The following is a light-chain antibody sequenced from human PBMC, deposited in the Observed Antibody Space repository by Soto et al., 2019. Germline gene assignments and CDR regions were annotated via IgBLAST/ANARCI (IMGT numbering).Light chain of an antibody. CDR1: PTVRNNY. Sequence: EHVFAHFTGTWALSPRTSAILSSLPSPTVRNNYLAWYQQKPGQAPRLLIYGASSRATGIPDRFSGSGSGTDFTLTISRLEPEDFAVYYCQQYGSSPWTFGQGTKVDI. J-gene: IGKJ1*01. V-gene: IGKV3-20*01. CDR2: GAS. CDR3: QQYGSSPWT.